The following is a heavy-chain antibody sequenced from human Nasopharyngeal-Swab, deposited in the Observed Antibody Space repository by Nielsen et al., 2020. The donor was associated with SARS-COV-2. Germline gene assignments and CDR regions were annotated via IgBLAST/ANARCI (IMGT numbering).Heavy chain of an antibody. CDR3: ARAGAIRYYYYGMDV. J-gene: IGHJ6*02. D-gene: IGHD4/OR15-4a*01. CDR2: INHSGST. Sequence: WIRQPPGKGLEWIGEINHSGSTNYNPSLKSRVTISVDRPKNQFSLKLSSVTAADTAVYYCARAGAIRYYYYGMDVWGQGTTVTVSS. V-gene: IGHV4-34*01.